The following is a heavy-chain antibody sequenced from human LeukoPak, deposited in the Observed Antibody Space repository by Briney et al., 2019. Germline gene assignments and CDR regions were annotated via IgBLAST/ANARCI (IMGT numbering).Heavy chain of an antibody. CDR3: ARKNSGSKDDAFDI. Sequence: GASVKVSCKASGYTLTNHGISWVRQAPGQGLEWGGWISDHSRDGHYAQKFQGRVTMTSDTSATTAYMELRSLRSDDTAVYYCARKNSGSKDDAFDIWGQGTMVTVSS. J-gene: IGHJ3*02. D-gene: IGHD3-10*01. CDR1: GYTLTNHG. V-gene: IGHV1-18*01. CDR2: ISDHSRDG.